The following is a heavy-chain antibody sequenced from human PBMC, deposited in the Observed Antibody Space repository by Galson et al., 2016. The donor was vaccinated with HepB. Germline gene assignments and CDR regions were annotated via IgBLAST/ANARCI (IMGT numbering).Heavy chain of an antibody. J-gene: IGHJ4*02. Sequence: SLRLSCAASGFTFSSYAMTWVRQAPGKGLEWVSSIDTSDSTTSYADSEGRFTISRDNSKNTLYRQMYSLRAEDTAVYYCAKGRGAGYSGCEWNFDCWGQGSVVTVSS. CDR1: GFTFSSYA. CDR2: IDTSDSTT. CDR3: AKGRGAGYSGCEWNFDC. V-gene: IGHV3-23*01. D-gene: IGHD5-12*01.